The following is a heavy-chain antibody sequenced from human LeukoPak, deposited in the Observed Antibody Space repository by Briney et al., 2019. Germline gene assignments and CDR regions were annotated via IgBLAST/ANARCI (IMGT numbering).Heavy chain of an antibody. V-gene: IGHV4-4*02. D-gene: IGHD2-8*01. CDR1: GGSITSTNW. J-gene: IGHJ4*02. Sequence: PSETLSLTCGVSGGSITSTNWWSWVRQPPGQGLEWIGEVSLSGLTNYNPSLSSRVMALDTSKNHLSLHLTSVTAADTAVYYCSRENGAFSPFGYWGQGYLVTVLS. CDR3: SRENGAFSPFGY. CDR2: VSLSGLT.